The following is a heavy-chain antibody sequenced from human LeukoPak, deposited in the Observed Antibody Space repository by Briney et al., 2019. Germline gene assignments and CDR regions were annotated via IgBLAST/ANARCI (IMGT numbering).Heavy chain of an antibody. V-gene: IGHV4-39*01. CDR2: IHYSRRT. J-gene: IGHJ4*02. Sequence: SGTLSLTCTASGGSISSSSYYWGWIRQPPGQGLEWIGSIHYSRRTYYNPSLKSLVTISVDTSKNQFSLKLSSVTAADTAVYYCARHYSSSGYLALFDYWGQGTLVTVSS. CDR3: ARHYSSSGYLALFDY. D-gene: IGHD3-22*01. CDR1: GGSISSSSYY.